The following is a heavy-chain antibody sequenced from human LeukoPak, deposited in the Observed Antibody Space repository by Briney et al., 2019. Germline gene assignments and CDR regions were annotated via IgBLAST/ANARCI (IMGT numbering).Heavy chain of an antibody. Sequence: SETLSLTCTVSGGSINFYYWSWIRQPAGKGLEWIGRIYSTGSTNYSPSLKSRVTMSVDKSKNQFSLNLSSVTAADTAVYYCARGIADPYSFDSWGQGTLVSASS. CDR2: IYSTGST. V-gene: IGHV4-4*07. CDR3: ARGIADPYSFDS. J-gene: IGHJ4*02. CDR1: GGSINFYY. D-gene: IGHD6-13*01.